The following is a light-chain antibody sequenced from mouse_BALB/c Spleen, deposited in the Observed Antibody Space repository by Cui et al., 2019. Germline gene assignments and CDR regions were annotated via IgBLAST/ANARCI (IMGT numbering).Light chain of an antibody. V-gene: IGKV4-55*01. CDR3: QQWSSYPRT. CDR1: SNVSY. CDR2: DTS. J-gene: IGKJ1*01. Sequence: QIVLTQSPAIMSASPGEKVTMTCSASSNVSYMYWYQQKPGSYPRLLIYDTSNLASGVPVRFSGSGSGTSYSLTISRMEAEDAATYYCQQWSSYPRTFGGGTKLEIK.